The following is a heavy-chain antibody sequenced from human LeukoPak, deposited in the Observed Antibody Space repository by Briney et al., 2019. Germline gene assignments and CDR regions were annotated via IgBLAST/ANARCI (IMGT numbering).Heavy chain of an antibody. D-gene: IGHD2-2*01. J-gene: IGHJ6*03. CDR2: ISSSGSTI. Sequence: GGSLRLSCAASGFTFSNYEMNWVRQAPGKGLEWVSYISSSGSTIYYADSVKGRFTISRDNSKNTLYLQMNSLRAEDTAVYYCARGGRIGGRDVVVPAAVFLAFLGKIKNYYMDVWGRGTTVTISS. CDR1: GFTFSNYE. V-gene: IGHV3-48*03. CDR3: ARGGRIGGRDVVVPAAVFLAFLGKIKNYYMDV.